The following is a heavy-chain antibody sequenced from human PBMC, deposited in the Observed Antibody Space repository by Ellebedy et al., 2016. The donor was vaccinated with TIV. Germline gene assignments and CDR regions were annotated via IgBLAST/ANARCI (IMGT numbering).Heavy chain of an antibody. Sequence: GGSLRLSCVASGFTFSSYTMKWVRQAPGKGLEWVSSITSTSTNTYYTDPVKGRLTISRDNANNSLYLQLNSLRADDTAVYYCARLPPLYWGQGTLVTVSS. CDR3: ARLPPLY. J-gene: IGHJ4*02. CDR1: GFTFSSYT. CDR2: ITSTSTNT. V-gene: IGHV3-21*04.